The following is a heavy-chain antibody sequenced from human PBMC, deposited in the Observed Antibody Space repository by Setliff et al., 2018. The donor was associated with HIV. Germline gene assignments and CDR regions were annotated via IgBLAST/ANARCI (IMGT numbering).Heavy chain of an antibody. V-gene: IGHV1-46*01. CDR1: GYTFSNYY. D-gene: IGHD3-10*01. J-gene: IGHJ4*02. CDR2: INCKNGDT. CDR3: ARETQTGSGSYLH. Sequence: VKVSCKTSGYTFSNYYVNWVRQAPGQGLEWMGIINCKNGDTSYAQIFQGRVAVTSDTSTSTVYMDLTGLRPEDTAVYYCARETQTGSGSYLHWGRGTLVTVSS.